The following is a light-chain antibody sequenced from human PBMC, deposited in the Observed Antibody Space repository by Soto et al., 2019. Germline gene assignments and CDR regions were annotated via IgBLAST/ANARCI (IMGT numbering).Light chain of an antibody. CDR1: QSVGSR. Sequence: VVMTQSPATLSVSPGERATLSCRASQSVGSRLAWYQQNPVQAPRLLIYDASTRATGIPARFSGSGSGTEVTLARGSLKSEDFGVYYFLQYYDWYTVGQGTKL. CDR3: LQYYDWYT. V-gene: IGKV3-15*01. CDR2: DAS. J-gene: IGKJ2*01.